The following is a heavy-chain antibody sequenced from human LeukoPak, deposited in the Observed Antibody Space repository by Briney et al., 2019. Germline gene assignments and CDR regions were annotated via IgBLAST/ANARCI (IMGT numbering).Heavy chain of an antibody. V-gene: IGHV3-21*01. CDR1: GFTLGGYW. CDR3: AKFFGSGSQGGYYFDY. CDR2: ISSSSGYI. D-gene: IGHD3-10*01. J-gene: IGHJ4*02. Sequence: GGSLRLSCAASGFTLGGYWMTWLRQAPGKGLEWVSSISSSSGYINYADSVKGRFTISGDNAKNSLYLQMNSLRAEDTAVYYCAKFFGSGSQGGYYFDYWGQGTLVTVSS.